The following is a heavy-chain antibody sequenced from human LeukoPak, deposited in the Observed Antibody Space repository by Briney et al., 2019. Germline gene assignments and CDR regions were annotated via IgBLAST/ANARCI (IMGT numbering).Heavy chain of an antibody. Sequence: GASVKVSCRASGYTFTGYYMHWVRQAPGQGLEWMGWINPNSGGTNYAQKFQGRVTMTRDTSISTAYMELSRLRSDDTAVYYCAITRDGYNYYFDYWGQGTLVTVSS. CDR2: INPNSGGT. CDR1: GYTFTGYY. V-gene: IGHV1-2*02. D-gene: IGHD5-24*01. CDR3: AITRDGYNYYFDY. J-gene: IGHJ4*02.